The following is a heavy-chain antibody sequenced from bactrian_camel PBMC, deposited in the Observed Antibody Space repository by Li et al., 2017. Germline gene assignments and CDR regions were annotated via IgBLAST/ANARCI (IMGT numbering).Heavy chain of an antibody. CDR1: GVTDSGYC. D-gene: IGHD6*01. CDR2: IYTQDGRT. J-gene: IGHJ4*01. CDR3: AAVLRSGWPSDLFDPGNYGY. Sequence: HVQLVESGGGSVQAGGSLRLSCAVSGVTDSGYCMGWFRQAPGKERGGVASIYTQDGRTAYADSVKGRFTISHNVLRGTVYLQMNSLKPEDTAIYSCAAVLRSGWPSDLFDPGNYGYWSQGTQVTVS. V-gene: IGHV3S1*01.